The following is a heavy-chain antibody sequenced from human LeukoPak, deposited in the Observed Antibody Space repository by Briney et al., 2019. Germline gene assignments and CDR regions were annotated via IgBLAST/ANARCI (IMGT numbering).Heavy chain of an antibody. CDR2: ISGSGGST. Sequence: GGSLRLSCAASGFTFSSYAMSWVRQAPGKGLEWVSAISGSGGSTYYADSVKGRFTISRDNSKNILSLQMNSLRADDTALYYCVKGSAAVRPYYFDHWGQGTLVTVSS. D-gene: IGHD3-10*01. J-gene: IGHJ4*02. CDR1: GFTFSSYA. V-gene: IGHV3-23*01. CDR3: VKGSAAVRPYYFDH.